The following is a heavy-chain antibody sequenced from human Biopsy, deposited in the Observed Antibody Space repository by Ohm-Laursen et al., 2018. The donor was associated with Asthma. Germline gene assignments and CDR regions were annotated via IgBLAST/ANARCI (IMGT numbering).Heavy chain of an antibody. CDR2: INAGNGNT. CDR3: ARTYYDFLTGQVNDAFGI. J-gene: IGHJ3*02. CDR1: GYTFINYA. Sequence: AASVKVSCKVSGYTFINYAIHWVRQAPGQRLEWMGWINAGNGNTKYSQKFQGRVTITRDTSASTAYMDLSSLRSEDTAVYYCARTYYDFLTGQVNDAFGIWGQGTVVTVSS. V-gene: IGHV1-3*01. D-gene: IGHD3-9*01.